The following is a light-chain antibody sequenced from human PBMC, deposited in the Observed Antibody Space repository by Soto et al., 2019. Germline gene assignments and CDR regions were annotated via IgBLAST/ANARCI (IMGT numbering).Light chain of an antibody. J-gene: IGLJ3*02. CDR3: KNWGTGTGSLV. CDR1: SGHSSYA. CDR2: LNVDGSH. V-gene: IGLV4-69*01. Sequence: QLVLTQSPSASASLGASVKLTCTLSSGHSSYAVAWHQQQPEKGPRYLMKLNVDGSHTKGDGIPDRFSGSSSGAERYLTISSVQSEDEADYYCKNWGTGTGSLVFGGGTKLTVL.